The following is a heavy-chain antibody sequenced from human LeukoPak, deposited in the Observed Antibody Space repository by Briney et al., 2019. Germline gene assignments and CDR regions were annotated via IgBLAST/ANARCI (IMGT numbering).Heavy chain of an antibody. V-gene: IGHV3-23*01. D-gene: IGHD2-2*01. CDR2: LSGSGSST. CDR1: GFTFSSYA. CDR3: AKTLSSTRYYYGMDV. Sequence: PGGSLRLSCAASGFTFSSYAMSWVRQAPGKGLEWVSALSGSGSSTYYADSVKGRFTISRDNSKNTLYLQMNSLRAEDTAVYYCAKTLSSTRYYYGMDVWGQGTTVTVSS. J-gene: IGHJ6*02.